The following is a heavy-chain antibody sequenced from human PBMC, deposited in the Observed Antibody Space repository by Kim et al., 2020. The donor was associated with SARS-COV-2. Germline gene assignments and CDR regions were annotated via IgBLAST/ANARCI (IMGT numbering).Heavy chain of an antibody. V-gene: IGHV1-2*02. Sequence: NYAQKFQGRVTMTRDTSISTAYMELSRLRSDDTAVYYCARSINQLAPEDYWGQGTLVTVSS. CDR3: ARSINQLAPEDY. D-gene: IGHD1-1*01. J-gene: IGHJ4*02.